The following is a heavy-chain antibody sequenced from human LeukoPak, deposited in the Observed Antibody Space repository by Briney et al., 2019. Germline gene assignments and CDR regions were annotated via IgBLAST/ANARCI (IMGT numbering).Heavy chain of an antibody. V-gene: IGHV4-59*01. D-gene: IGHD1-26*01. Sequence: SETLSLTCAVYGGSFSGYYWSWIRQPPGKGLEWIGYIYYSGSTNYNPSLKSRVTISVDTSKNQFSLKLSSVTAADTAVYYCARDGSGSYRRGYYFDYWGQGTLVTVSS. CDR2: IYYSGST. CDR3: ARDGSGSYRRGYYFDY. J-gene: IGHJ4*02. CDR1: GGSFSGYY.